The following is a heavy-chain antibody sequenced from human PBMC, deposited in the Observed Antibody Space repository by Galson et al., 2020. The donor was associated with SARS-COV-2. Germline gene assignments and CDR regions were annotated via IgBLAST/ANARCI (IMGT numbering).Heavy chain of an antibody. J-gene: IGHJ4*02. D-gene: IGHD3-22*01. CDR2: ISAYNGNT. CDR1: GYTFTSYG. Sequence: ASVKVSCKASGYTFTSYGISWVRQAPGQGLEWMGWISAYNGNTNYAQKLQGRVTMTTDTSTSTAYMELRSLRSDDTAVYYCARDPSLWYYYDSSGFGVYWGQGTLVTVSS. CDR3: ARDPSLWYYYDSSGFGVY. V-gene: IGHV1-18*04.